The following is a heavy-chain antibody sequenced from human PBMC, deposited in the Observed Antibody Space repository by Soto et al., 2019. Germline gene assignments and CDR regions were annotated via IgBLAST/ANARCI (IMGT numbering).Heavy chain of an antibody. V-gene: IGHV3-23*01. CDR3: AHDPSSGFAMENYFDY. D-gene: IGHD3-10*01. CDR2: ISGSSTST. CDR1: GFTFSSYA. J-gene: IGHJ4*02. Sequence: EVQLSGSGGGLVQPGGSLRLSCAASGFTFSSYAMSWVRQAPGKGLDGVSVISGSSTSTYYADSVKGRFTISRDNSKNTLYLQMNSLRAEDTAVYYCAHDPSSGFAMENYFDYWGQGTLVTVSS.